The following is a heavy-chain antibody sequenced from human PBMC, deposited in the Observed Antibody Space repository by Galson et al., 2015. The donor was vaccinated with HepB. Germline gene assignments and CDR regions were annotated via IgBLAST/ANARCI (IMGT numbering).Heavy chain of an antibody. CDR3: ARDPGVLLWFGELLGRTAPSNYFDY. V-gene: IGHV6-1*01. J-gene: IGHJ4*02. Sequence: CAISGDSVSSNSAAWNWIRQSPSRGLEWLGRTYYRSKWYNDYAVSVKSRITINPDTSKNQFSLQLNSVTPEDTAVYYCARDPGVLLWFGELLGRTAPSNYFDYWGQGTLVTVSS. D-gene: IGHD3-10*01. CDR2: TYYRSKWYN. CDR1: GDSVSSNSAA.